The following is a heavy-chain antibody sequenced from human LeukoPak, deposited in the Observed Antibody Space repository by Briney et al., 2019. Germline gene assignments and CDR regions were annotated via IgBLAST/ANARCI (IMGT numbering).Heavy chain of an antibody. CDR1: GFTFSSYG. J-gene: IGHJ4*02. Sequence: GGSLRLSCAASGFTFSSYGMHWVRQAPGKGLEWVAVIWYDGSNKYYADSVKGRFTISRDNSKNTLYLQMNSLRAEDTAVYYCAKGGSSWYHFDYWGQGTLVTVSS. D-gene: IGHD6-13*01. V-gene: IGHV3-30*02. CDR2: IWYDGSNK. CDR3: AKGGSSWYHFDY.